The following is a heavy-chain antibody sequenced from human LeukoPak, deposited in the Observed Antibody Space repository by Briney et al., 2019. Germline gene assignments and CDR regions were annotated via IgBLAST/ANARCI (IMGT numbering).Heavy chain of an antibody. CDR1: GYTFTAYY. CDR2: INPNSGGT. Sequence: ASVKVSCKASGYTFTAYYMHWVRQAPGQGLEWMGWINPNSGGTNYTQKFQGRVTMTRDTSISTAYMELTRLRSEDTAVYYCARVGRAFTARSSFFDYWGQGTLVTVSS. CDR3: ARVGRAFTARSSFFDY. J-gene: IGHJ4*02. V-gene: IGHV1-2*02. D-gene: IGHD6-6*01.